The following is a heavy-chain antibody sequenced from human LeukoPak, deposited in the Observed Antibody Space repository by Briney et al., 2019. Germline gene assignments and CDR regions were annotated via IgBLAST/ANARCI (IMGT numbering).Heavy chain of an antibody. CDR3: AREEGRPRDFDY. Sequence: ASVKVSCKASGYTFTGYYMHWVRQAPGQGLEWMGWINPNSGGTNYAQKFQGRVTMIRDTSISTAYMELSRLRSDDAAVYYCAREEGRPRDFDYWGQGTLVTVSS. CDR1: GYTFTGYY. J-gene: IGHJ4*02. D-gene: IGHD3-10*01. CDR2: INPNSGGT. V-gene: IGHV1-2*02.